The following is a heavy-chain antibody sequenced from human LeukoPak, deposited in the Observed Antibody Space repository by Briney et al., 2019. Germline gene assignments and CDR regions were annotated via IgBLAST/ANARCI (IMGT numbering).Heavy chain of an antibody. J-gene: IGHJ4*02. Sequence: GGSLRLSCSASGFTFSSYGMHWVRQAPGKGLEYVSTISSDGIRCYADSVKGRFTISRDNSKNTVYLQMSSLRTEDTAVYYCSAAVAGSFPGWGQGTLVTVSS. D-gene: IGHD6-19*01. V-gene: IGHV3-64D*06. CDR3: SAAVAGSFPG. CDR2: ISSDGIR. CDR1: GFTFSSYG.